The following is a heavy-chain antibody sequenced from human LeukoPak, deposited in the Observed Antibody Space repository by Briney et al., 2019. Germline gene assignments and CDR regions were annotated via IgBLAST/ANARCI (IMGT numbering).Heavy chain of an antibody. V-gene: IGHV4-38-2*02. CDR2: IYHSGST. CDR1: GYSISSGYY. D-gene: IGHD3-9*01. J-gene: IGHJ1*01. Sequence: SETLSLTCTVSGYSISSGYYWGWIRQPPGKGLEWIGSIYHSGSTYYNPSLKSRVTISVDTSKNQFSLKLSSVTAADTAVYYCASSYDILTGYFQHWGQGTLVTVSS. CDR3: ASSYDILTGYFQH.